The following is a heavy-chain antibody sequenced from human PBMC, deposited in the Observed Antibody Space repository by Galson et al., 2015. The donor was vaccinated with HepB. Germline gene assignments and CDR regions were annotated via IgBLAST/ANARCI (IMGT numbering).Heavy chain of an antibody. D-gene: IGHD4-23*01. J-gene: IGHJ5*02. CDR3: AKDPGRAVITSSKWFDP. CDR2: LRGSDGST. V-gene: IGHV3-23*01. Sequence: SLRLSCAASGFNFATYSMTWVRQAPGKGLEWVSRLRGSDGSTFYADSVKGRFTISRDNFKNTLYLEMNNLRKADTAMYYCAKDPGRAVITSSKWFDPWGQGALVTVSS. CDR1: GFNFATYS.